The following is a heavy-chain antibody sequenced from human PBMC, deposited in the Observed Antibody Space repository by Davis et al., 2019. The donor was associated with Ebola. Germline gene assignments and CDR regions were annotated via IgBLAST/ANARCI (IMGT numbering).Heavy chain of an antibody. CDR2: IKTDGTEG. CDR3: TTAPVLYCSSTSCYNYYYGMGV. CDR1: GFTFSRYW. J-gene: IGHJ6*02. Sequence: GESLKISCAASGFTFSRYWMSWVRQAPGKGLEWVANIKTDGTEGYYADSVKGRFTISRDNAKNSLFLQMNGLRADDTALYYCTTAPVLYCSSTSCYNYYYGMGVWGQGTTVTVSS. D-gene: IGHD2-2*02. V-gene: IGHV3-7*03.